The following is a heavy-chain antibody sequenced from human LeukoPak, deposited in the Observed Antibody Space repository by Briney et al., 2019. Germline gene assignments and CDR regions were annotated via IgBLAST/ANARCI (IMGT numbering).Heavy chain of an antibody. D-gene: IGHD2-21*02. Sequence: SETLSLTCTVSGGSISSYYWSWIRQPPGKGLEWIGYIYYSGSTNYNPSLKSRVTISVDTSKNQFSLKLSSVTAADTAVYYCARHGCGGDCYGLGYWGQGTLVTVSS. CDR2: IYYSGST. CDR3: ARHGCGGDCYGLGY. J-gene: IGHJ4*02. CDR1: GGSISSYY. V-gene: IGHV4-59*08.